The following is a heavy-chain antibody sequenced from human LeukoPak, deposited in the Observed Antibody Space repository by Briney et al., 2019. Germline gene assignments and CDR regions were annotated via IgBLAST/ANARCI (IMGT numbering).Heavy chain of an antibody. V-gene: IGHV3-33*01. CDR2: IWYDGSNK. D-gene: IGHD3-22*01. Sequence: GRSLRLSCAASGFTFSSYGMHWVRQAPGKGLEWVAVIWYDGSNKYYADSVKGRFTISRDNSKNTLYLQMNSLSAEDTAVYYCAREGGYYDSSGYYPIDYWGQGTLVTVSS. CDR1: GFTFSSYG. CDR3: AREGGYYDSSGYYPIDY. J-gene: IGHJ4*02.